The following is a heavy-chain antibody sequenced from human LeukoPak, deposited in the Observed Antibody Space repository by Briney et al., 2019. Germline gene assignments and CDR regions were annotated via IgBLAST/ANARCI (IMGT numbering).Heavy chain of an antibody. D-gene: IGHD3-16*01. Sequence: GGSLRPSCAASGFTFSSYGMHWVRQAPGKGLEWVAVIWYGGSNKYYADSVKGRFTISRDNSKNTLYLQMNSLRAEDTAVYYCAGTDPGDYYFDYWGQGTLVTVSS. V-gene: IGHV3-33*08. CDR3: AGTDPGDYYFDY. CDR2: IWYGGSNK. CDR1: GFTFSSYG. J-gene: IGHJ4*02.